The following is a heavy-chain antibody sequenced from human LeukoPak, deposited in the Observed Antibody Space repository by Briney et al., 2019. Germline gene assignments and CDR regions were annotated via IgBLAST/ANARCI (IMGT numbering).Heavy chain of an antibody. D-gene: IGHD3-22*01. J-gene: IGHJ3*02. CDR3: ARGWGSSVYASAFDI. CDR2: IWYEGNTK. V-gene: IGHV3-33*01. CDR1: GFTFSSYG. Sequence: QAGGSLRLSCVASGFTFSSYGMHWVRRAPGKGLEWVALIWYEGNTKKYADSVKGRITISRDNSKNTLYLEMNSLRAEDTAVYYCARGWGSSVYASAFDIWGQGTMVTISS.